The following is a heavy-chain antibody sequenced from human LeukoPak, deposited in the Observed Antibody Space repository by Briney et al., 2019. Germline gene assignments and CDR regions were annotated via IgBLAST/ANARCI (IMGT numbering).Heavy chain of an antibody. CDR3: ARDVIAAAVYCFDY. J-gene: IGHJ4*02. CDR1: GFTSSSYA. V-gene: IGHV3-30*04. Sequence: GGSLRLSCAASGFTSSSYAMHWVRQAPGNGLEWVAVISYDGSDKYYADSVKGRFTISRDNSKNTLYLQMNSLRAEDTAVYYCARDVIAAAVYCFDYWGQGTLVTVSS. D-gene: IGHD6-13*01. CDR2: ISYDGSDK.